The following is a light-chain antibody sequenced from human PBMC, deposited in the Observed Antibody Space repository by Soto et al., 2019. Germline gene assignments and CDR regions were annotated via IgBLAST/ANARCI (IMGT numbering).Light chain of an antibody. CDR1: QDITNF. Sequence: DIQMTQSPYSLSASVGDRVTITCQASQDITNFLKWYQQKPGKAPKLLIYAASNLERGVPSRFSGSGSGTDFTFTISSLQPEDIATYYCQQYDILPWTFGQGTKVEIK. J-gene: IGKJ1*01. V-gene: IGKV1-33*01. CDR2: AAS. CDR3: QQYDILPWT.